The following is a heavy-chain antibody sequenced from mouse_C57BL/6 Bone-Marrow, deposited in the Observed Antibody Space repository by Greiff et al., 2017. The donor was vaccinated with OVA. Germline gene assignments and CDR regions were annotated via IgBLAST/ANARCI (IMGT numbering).Heavy chain of an antibody. Sequence: VQLQQSGAELARPGASVKLSCKASGYTFTNYDISWVKQRTGQGLEWIGEIYPRSGDTYYNEKFKGKATLTADKSSSTAYMELRSLTSEDSACYVCARALYYYGSSYGFAYWGQGTLVTVSA. V-gene: IGHV1-81*01. CDR1: GYTFTNYD. CDR3: ARALYYYGSSYGFAY. D-gene: IGHD1-1*01. CDR2: IYPRSGDT. J-gene: IGHJ3*01.